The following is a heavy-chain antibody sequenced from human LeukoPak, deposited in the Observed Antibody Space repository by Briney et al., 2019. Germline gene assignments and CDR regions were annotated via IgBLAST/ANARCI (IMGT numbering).Heavy chain of an antibody. CDR2: ISTDNGNT. D-gene: IGHD5-18*01. V-gene: IGHV1-18*01. CDR1: GYSFTSYG. Sequence: ASVNLFCKASGYSFTSYGINWVRQAPGQGLEWMGWISTDNGNTAYAQKLHGRVTMTTDTSTSTAYMELRSLRSDDTAVYYCARGYSYGYGPLDYWGQRTLPTVSS. J-gene: IGHJ4*01. CDR3: ARGYSYGYGPLDY.